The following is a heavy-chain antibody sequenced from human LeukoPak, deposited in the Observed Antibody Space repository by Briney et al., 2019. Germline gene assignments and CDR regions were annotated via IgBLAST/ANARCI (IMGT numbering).Heavy chain of an antibody. J-gene: IGHJ5*02. CDR2: INPNSGGT. D-gene: IGHD6-19*01. CDR1: GYTFTGYY. Sequence: ASVKVSCKASGYTFTGYYMHWVRQAPGQGLEWMGWINPNSGGTNYAQKFQGRVTMTRDTSISTAYMELSRLRSDDTAVYYCARVSSSLAIVTDAIAVAGTGWFNPWGQGTLVTVSS. CDR3: ARVSSSLAIVTDAIAVAGTGWFNP. V-gene: IGHV1-2*02.